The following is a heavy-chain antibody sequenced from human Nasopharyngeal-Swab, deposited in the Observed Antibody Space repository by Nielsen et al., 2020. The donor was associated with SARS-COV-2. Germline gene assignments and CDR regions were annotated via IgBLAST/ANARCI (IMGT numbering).Heavy chain of an antibody. J-gene: IGHJ2*01. V-gene: IGHV3-9*01. CDR3: ARRDTYWFFDL. CDR1: GFSISGYW. CDR2: ISWNSGSI. Sequence: SLKISCAASGFSISGYWMHWVRQAPGKGLEWVSGISWNSGSIGYADSVKGRFTISRDNAKNSLYLQMNSLRAEDTAFYYCARRDTYWFFDLWGRGTLVSVSS.